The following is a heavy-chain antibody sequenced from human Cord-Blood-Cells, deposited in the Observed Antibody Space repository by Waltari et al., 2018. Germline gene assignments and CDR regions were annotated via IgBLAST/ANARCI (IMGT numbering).Heavy chain of an antibody. Sequence: QVQLVQSGAEVKKPGASVKVSCKASGYTFTGSYMHWVRQAPGQGLEWMGWINPNSGGTNYAQKFQGRVTMTRDTSISTAYMELSRLRSDDTAVYYCARGSVGGGVLGPRDAFDIWGQGTMVTDSS. CDR3: ARGSVGGGVLGPRDAFDI. CDR1: GYTFTGSY. J-gene: IGHJ3*02. D-gene: IGHD2-8*02. CDR2: INPNSGGT. V-gene: IGHV1-2*02.